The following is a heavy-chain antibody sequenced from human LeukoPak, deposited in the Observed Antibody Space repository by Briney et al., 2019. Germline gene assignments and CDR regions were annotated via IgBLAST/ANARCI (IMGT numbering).Heavy chain of an antibody. CDR1: GYTFTSYY. CDR3: ARGPPYDFWSGSPPYYFDY. Sequence: ASVKVSCKASGYTFTSYYMHWVRQAPGQGLEWMGIINPSGGSTRYAQKFQGRVTMTRDTSTSTVYMELSSLRSEDTAVYYCARGPPYDFWSGSPPYYFDYWGQGTLVTVSS. J-gene: IGHJ4*02. V-gene: IGHV1-46*01. CDR2: INPSGGST. D-gene: IGHD3-3*01.